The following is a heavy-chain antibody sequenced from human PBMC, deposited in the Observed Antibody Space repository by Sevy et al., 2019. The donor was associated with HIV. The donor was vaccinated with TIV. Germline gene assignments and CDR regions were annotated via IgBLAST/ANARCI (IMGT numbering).Heavy chain of an antibody. CDR2: INTNTGNP. V-gene: IGHV7-4-1*01. Sequence: ASVKVSCKASGYTFTSYAMNWVRQAPGQGLEWMGWINTNTGNPTYAQGFTGRFVFSLDTSVSTAYLQIGSLKAEDTAVYYCARFPYYYGSGSQVAVFRYGMDVWGQGTTVTVSS. CDR3: ARFPYYYGSGSQVAVFRYGMDV. D-gene: IGHD3-10*01. CDR1: GYTFTSYA. J-gene: IGHJ6*02.